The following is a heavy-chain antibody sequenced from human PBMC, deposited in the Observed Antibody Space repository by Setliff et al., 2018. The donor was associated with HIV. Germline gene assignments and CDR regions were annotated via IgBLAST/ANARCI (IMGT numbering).Heavy chain of an antibody. Sequence: PGESLRLSCAASGFTFSYYSMNWVRQAPGKGLEWLSYISSSSDTIYYADSVKGRFTISRDNAKNSLSLQMNSLRAEDTAVYYCARGVVVAAHNWFDPWGQGTLVTAPQ. J-gene: IGHJ5*02. CDR2: ISSSSDTI. D-gene: IGHD2-15*01. V-gene: IGHV3-48*01. CDR1: GFTFSYYS. CDR3: ARGVVVAAHNWFDP.